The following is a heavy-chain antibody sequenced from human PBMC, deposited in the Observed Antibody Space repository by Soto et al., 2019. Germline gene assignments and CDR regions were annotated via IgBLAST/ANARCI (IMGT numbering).Heavy chain of an antibody. J-gene: IGHJ5*02. CDR3: ARAFGSGTNNWFDP. D-gene: IGHD3-10*01. CDR1: DFTFSSYW. V-gene: IGHV3-74*01. Sequence: EVQLVESGGGLVQTGASLRLSCAASDFTFSSYWMNWVRQAPGKGLVWVSRINGDGSSTSYADSVKGRFTIGRDNAKNTLYLQMNSLRAEDTAVYYCARAFGSGTNNWFDPWGQGTLVTVSS. CDR2: INGDGSST.